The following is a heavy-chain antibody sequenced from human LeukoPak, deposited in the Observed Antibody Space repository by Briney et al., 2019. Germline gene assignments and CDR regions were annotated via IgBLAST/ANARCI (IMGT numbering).Heavy chain of an antibody. V-gene: IGHV3-66*01. CDR1: GFAVGSNY. J-gene: IGHJ6*02. CDR2: IHTGGNT. D-gene: IGHD2-21*02. Sequence: GGSPRLSCTASGFAVGSNYINWVRQAPGKGLEWVSVIHTGGNTYYADSVKGRFTISRDNSKNAVYLQMNSLRAEDTALYYCARERDGYCGGDCYYYYGMDVWGQGTTVTVSS. CDR3: ARERDGYCGGDCYYYYGMDV.